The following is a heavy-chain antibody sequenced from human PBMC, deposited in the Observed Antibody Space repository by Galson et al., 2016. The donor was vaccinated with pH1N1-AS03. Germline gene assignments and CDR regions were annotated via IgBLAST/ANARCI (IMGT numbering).Heavy chain of an antibody. Sequence: SLRLSCAASGFTFSDFEMYWVRQAPGKGLQLISYISSSGATAYYADSVKGRFTISRDNAKNSLYLQMNSLRAEDTAVYYCARDTNWKYDYWGQGTLVTVSS. CDR2: ISSSGATA. CDR1: GFTFSDFE. CDR3: ARDTNWKYDY. J-gene: IGHJ4*02. D-gene: IGHD1-1*01. V-gene: IGHV3-48*03.